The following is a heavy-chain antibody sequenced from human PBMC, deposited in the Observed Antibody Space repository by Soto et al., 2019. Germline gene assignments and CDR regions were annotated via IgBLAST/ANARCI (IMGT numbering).Heavy chain of an antibody. D-gene: IGHD3-3*01. CDR2: ISGSGGST. V-gene: IGHV3-23*01. CDR3: AKRSSGDYDFWSGTRHFDY. J-gene: IGHJ4*02. CDR1: GFTFSSYA. Sequence: GGSLRLSCAASGFTFSSYAMSWVRQAPGKGLEWVSAISGSGGSTYYADSVKGRFTISRDNSKNTLHLQMNSLRAEDTAVYYCAKRSSGDYDFWSGTRHFDYWGQGTLVTVSS.